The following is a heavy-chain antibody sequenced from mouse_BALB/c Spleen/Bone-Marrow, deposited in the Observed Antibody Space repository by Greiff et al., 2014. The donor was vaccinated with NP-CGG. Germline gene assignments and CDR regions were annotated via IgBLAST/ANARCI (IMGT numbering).Heavy chain of an antibody. Sequence: ESGGGLVQPGGSLKLSCATSGFTFSDYYMYWVRQTPEKRLEWVAYISNGGGSTYYPDTVKGRFTISRDNAKNTLYLQMSRLKSEDTAMYYCARRTAYAMDYWGQGTSVTVSS. CDR1: GFTFSDYY. J-gene: IGHJ4*01. CDR3: ARRTAYAMDY. D-gene: IGHD1-2*01. CDR2: ISNGGGST. V-gene: IGHV5-12*02.